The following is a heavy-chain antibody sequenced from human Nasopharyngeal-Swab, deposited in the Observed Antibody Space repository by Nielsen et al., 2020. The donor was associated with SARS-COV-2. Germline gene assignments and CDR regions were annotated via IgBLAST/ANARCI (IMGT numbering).Heavy chain of an antibody. D-gene: IGHD2-15*01. CDR1: GGSISSSSYY. CDR3: ARVAVVVSYYYYGMGV. CDR2: IYYSGST. Sequence: SETLSLTCTVSGGSISSSSYYWGWIRQPPGKGLEWIGSIYYSGSTYYNPSLKSRVTISVDTSKNQFSLKLSSVTAADTAVYYCARVAVVVSYYYYGMGVWGQGTTVTVSS. J-gene: IGHJ6*02. V-gene: IGHV4-39*07.